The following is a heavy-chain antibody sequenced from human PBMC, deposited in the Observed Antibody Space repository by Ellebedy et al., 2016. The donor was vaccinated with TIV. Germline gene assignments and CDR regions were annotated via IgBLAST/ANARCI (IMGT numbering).Heavy chain of an antibody. CDR2: KSFAQSDE. D-gene: IGHD5-12*01. V-gene: IGHV3-30*04. Sequence: GESLKISCAASGFSFSTYAMHWVRQIPGKGLEWVAVKSFAQSDEYYADSVKGRFTISRDNSKNTLYLQMNSLRGEDTAVYYCARDEGYSGYDVGDYWGQGTLVTVSS. CDR1: GFSFSTYA. CDR3: ARDEGYSGYDVGDY. J-gene: IGHJ4*02.